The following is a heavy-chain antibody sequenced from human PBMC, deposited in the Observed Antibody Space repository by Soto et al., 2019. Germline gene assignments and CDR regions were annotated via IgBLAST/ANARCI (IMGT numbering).Heavy chain of an antibody. D-gene: IGHD1-20*01. Sequence: GGSLRLSCAPSGFTFSSYGMHWVRQAPGKGLGWVAVISYDGSNKYYADSVKGRFTISRDNSKNTLYLQMNSLRAEDTAVYYCAKSRIYNWLYYYSMDVWGKGTTVTLSS. J-gene: IGHJ6*03. V-gene: IGHV3-30*18. CDR1: GFTFSSYG. CDR2: ISYDGSNK. CDR3: AKSRIYNWLYYYSMDV.